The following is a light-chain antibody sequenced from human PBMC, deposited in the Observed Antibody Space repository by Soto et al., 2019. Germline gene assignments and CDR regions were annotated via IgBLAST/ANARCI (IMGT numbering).Light chain of an antibody. V-gene: IGLV2-23*02. Sequence: QSVLTQPASVSGSPGQSITISCTGTSSDVGNYNLVSWYQQHPGKAPKLIIYATRKRPSGVSNRYSGSKSGNTASLTISGLQAEDEANYHCCSYAGSITFTFGGGTKVTVL. CDR3: CSYAGSITFT. J-gene: IGLJ2*01. CDR1: SSDVGNYNL. CDR2: ATR.